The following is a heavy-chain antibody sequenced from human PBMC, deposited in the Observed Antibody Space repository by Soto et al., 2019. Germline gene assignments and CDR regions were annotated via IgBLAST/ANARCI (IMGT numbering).Heavy chain of an antibody. V-gene: IGHV3-74*01. CDR1: GFTFSNYG. CDR3: VRGVHGVTSV. Sequence: EVQLVESGGGLVQPGGSLRLSCAASGFTFSNYGMHWVRQVPGKGLVWVSRINPDGSFTYYTDSVKGRFTISGDNAQSTLFIPMNRLRDYGTALYYCVRGVHGVTSVWGQGTLVTVSS. CDR2: INPDGSFT. D-gene: IGHD4-4*01. J-gene: IGHJ4*02.